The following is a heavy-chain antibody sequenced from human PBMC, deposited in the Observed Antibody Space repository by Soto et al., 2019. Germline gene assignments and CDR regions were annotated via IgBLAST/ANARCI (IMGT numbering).Heavy chain of an antibody. D-gene: IGHD2-2*01. CDR2: IDPSDSYT. Sequence: GESLKISCKGSGYIFTSSWISWVRLMPGRGLEWMGRIDPSDSYTNYSPSFQGHVTISADKSISTAYLQWSSLKASDTAMYYCARSPRGYCSSTSCYHGMDVWGQGTTVTVSS. CDR1: GYIFTSSW. V-gene: IGHV5-10-1*01. CDR3: ARSPRGYCSSTSCYHGMDV. J-gene: IGHJ6*02.